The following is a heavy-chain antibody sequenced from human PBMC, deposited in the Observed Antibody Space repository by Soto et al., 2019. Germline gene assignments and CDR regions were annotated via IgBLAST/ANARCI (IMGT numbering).Heavy chain of an antibody. CDR2: ISSSSSYI. V-gene: IGHV3-21*01. CDR3: ARGGREAASLYYYYGMAV. D-gene: IGHD2-15*01. CDR1: GFTFSSYS. Sequence: VGSLRLSCAASGFTFSSYSMNWVRQAPGKGLEWVSSISSSSSYIYYADSVKGRFTISRDNAKNSLYLQMNSLRAEDTAVYYCARGGREAASLYYYYGMAVWGQGTTVTVSS. J-gene: IGHJ6*02.